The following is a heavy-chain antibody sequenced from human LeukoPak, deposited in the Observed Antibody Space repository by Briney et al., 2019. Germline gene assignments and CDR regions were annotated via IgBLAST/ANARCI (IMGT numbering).Heavy chain of an antibody. V-gene: IGHV1-18*01. CDR3: ARADYDILTGPINYYYMDV. CDR1: GFSFPSYG. Sequence: GASVKVSCKASGFSFPSYGISWVRQAPGQGLEWIGWITAYDGDTNYAEKFQGRVTMATDTSTSTASMELWSLRSDDTAVYYCARADYDILTGPINYYYMDVWGKGTTVTVSS. D-gene: IGHD3-9*01. J-gene: IGHJ6*03. CDR2: ITAYDGDT.